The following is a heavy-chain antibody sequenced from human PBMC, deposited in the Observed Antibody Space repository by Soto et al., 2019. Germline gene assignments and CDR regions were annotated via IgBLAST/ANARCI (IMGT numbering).Heavy chain of an antibody. Sequence: LRLSCAASGFTFSNAWMSWVRQAPGKGLEWVGRIKSKTDGGTTDYAAPVKGRFTISRDDSKNTLYLQMNSLKTEDTAVYYCTTDFEGYYDSSGYYWEWDYWGQGTLVTVSS. J-gene: IGHJ4*02. D-gene: IGHD3-22*01. V-gene: IGHV3-15*01. CDR2: IKSKTDGGTT. CDR1: GFTFSNAW. CDR3: TTDFEGYYDSSGYYWEWDY.